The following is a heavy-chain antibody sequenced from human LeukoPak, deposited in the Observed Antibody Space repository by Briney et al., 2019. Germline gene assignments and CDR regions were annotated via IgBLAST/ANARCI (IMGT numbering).Heavy chain of an antibody. CDR2: INPNSGGT. Sequence: ASVKASAKASGYTFTGYYMHWVRQAPGQGLEWMGWINPNSGGTNYAQKFQGRVTMTRDTSISTAYMELSRLRSDDTAVYYCARENGSGSHTIFGVVENWFDPWGQRTLVTVSS. J-gene: IGHJ5*02. V-gene: IGHV1-2*02. D-gene: IGHD3-3*01. CDR1: GYTFTGYY. CDR3: ARENGSGSHTIFGVVENWFDP.